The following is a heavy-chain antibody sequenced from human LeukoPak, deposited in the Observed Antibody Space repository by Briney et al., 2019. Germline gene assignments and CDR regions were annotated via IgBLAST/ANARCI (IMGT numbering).Heavy chain of an antibody. J-gene: IGHJ4*02. Sequence: SQTLSLTCAVSGGSISSGGYSWSWIRQPPGKGLEWIGYIYHSGSTYYNPSLKSRVTISVDRSKNQFSLKLSSVTAADTAVYYCARAKCSGGSCYDDYWGQGTLVTVSS. V-gene: IGHV4-30-2*01. D-gene: IGHD2-15*01. CDR2: IYHSGST. CDR3: ARAKCSGGSCYDDY. CDR1: GGSISSGGYS.